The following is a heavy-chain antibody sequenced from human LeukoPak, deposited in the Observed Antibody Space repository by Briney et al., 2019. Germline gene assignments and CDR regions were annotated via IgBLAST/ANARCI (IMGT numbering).Heavy chain of an antibody. Sequence: AETLSLTCTVAGGSITSFYRSWIRQPPGKGLEWLGYIRYTGSTNYNPSLKSRVTMWIDTPKKQFSLKLRTGPTADAAVYYCAGGRYAAGNNCFDPWGQGTLVTVSS. CDR3: AGGRYAAGNNCFDP. D-gene: IGHD3-9*01. V-gene: IGHV4-59*01. CDR2: IRYTGST. CDR1: GGSITSFY. J-gene: IGHJ5*02.